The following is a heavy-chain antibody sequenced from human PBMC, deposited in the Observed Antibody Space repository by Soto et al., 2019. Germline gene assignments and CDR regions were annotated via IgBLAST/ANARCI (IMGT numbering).Heavy chain of an antibody. CDR2: LIPVFGSP. CDR1: GGTFSKDA. V-gene: IGHV1-69*01. D-gene: IGHD5-18*01. J-gene: IGHJ6*02. CDR3: TRVLGYTFEPGKTRYYAMDV. Sequence: QVQLVQSGAEVKKPGSSVTVSCKTSGGTFSKDAINWVRQAPGQGLEWMGLLIPVFGSPIYAQKFQGRIRMTADECTSTAFMDLSSIRSEDTAVYYCTRVLGYTFEPGKTRYYAMDVWGQGTTVSVSS.